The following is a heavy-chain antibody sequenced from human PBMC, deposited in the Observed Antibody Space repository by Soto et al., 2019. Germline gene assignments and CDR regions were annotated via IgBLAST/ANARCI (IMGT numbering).Heavy chain of an antibody. V-gene: IGHV3-15*07. CDR1: GFTFSNAW. D-gene: IGHD5-18*01. CDR2: IKSKTDGGTT. CDR3: TTDPAMVMPFDAFDI. Sequence: GGSLRLSCAASGFTFSNAWMNWVRQAPGKGLEWVGRIKSKTDGGTTDYAAPVKGRFTISREDSKNTLYLQMNSLKTEDTAVYYCTTDPAMVMPFDAFDIWGQGTMVTVSS. J-gene: IGHJ3*02.